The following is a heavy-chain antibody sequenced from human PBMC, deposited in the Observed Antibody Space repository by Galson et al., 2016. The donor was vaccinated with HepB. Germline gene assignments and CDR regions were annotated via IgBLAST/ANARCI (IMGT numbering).Heavy chain of an antibody. V-gene: IGHV1-3*04. Sequence: SVKVSCKASGYTFASYAMHWVRQAPGQRLEWMGWINTGNGDTKYSQKFQGRVTVTRDTSATTAYMELSSLRPEDTAVYYCARQYSSSSIYGYWDQGTLVTVSS. J-gene: IGHJ4*02. CDR3: ARQYSSSSIYGY. CDR1: GYTFASYA. CDR2: INTGNGDT. D-gene: IGHD6-13*01.